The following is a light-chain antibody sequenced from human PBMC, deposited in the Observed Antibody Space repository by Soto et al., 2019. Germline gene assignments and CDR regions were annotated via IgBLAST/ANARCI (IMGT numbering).Light chain of an antibody. CDR1: NSNMGRNY. V-gene: IGLV1-47*01. Sequence: QSVLTQKPSASGTPGQRVTISCSGSNSNMGRNYVYWYQQVPGTAPKLLMYRNDVRPSGVPDRITGSKSGTSASLAISGLRSEDEADYYCAVWDSSLNGVAFGGGTKLTVL. CDR2: RND. J-gene: IGLJ2*01. CDR3: AVWDSSLNGVA.